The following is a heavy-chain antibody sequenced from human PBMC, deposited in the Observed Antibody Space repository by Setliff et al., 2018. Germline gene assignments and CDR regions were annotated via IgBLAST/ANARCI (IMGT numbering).Heavy chain of an antibody. V-gene: IGHV4-34*01. Sequence: SETLSLTCAVYGGSFSGYYWSWIRQPPGKGLEWIGEINHSGSTNYNPSLKSRVTISLDTSNNQFSLKLNSVTAADTALYYCAIGGGYCDFFDCFPFDNWGQGFLVTVSS. J-gene: IGHJ4*02. CDR3: AIGGGYCDFFDCFPFDN. CDR1: GGSFSGYY. D-gene: IGHD3-16*01. CDR2: INHSGST.